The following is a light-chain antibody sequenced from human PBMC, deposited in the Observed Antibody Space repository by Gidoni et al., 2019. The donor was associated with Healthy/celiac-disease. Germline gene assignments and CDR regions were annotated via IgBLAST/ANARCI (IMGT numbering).Light chain of an antibody. CDR3: QQYGSSLLT. CDR2: GAS. V-gene: IGKV3-20*01. J-gene: IGKJ4*01. Sequence: EIALTQSPGTLSVSPGERATLSCRASQSVSSSYLAWYQQKPGQAPRLLIYGASSRATGIPDRFSGSGSGTDFTLTISRLEPEDFAVYYCQQYGSSLLTFXGXTKVEIK. CDR1: QSVSSSY.